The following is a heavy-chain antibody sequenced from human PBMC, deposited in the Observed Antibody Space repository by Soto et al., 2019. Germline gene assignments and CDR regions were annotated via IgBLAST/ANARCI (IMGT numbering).Heavy chain of an antibody. D-gene: IGHD3-3*01. V-gene: IGHV1-46*01. Sequence: QVQLVQSGAEVKKPGASVKVSCKASGYTFTSYYMHWVRQAPGQGLEWMGIINPSGGSTSYAQKFQGRVTMTRDTSTCKVYMELSSLRSEDTAVYYCARARRIFGEPSYRFDPWGQGTLVTVSS. CDR2: INPSGGST. CDR3: ARARRIFGEPSYRFDP. CDR1: GYTFTSYY. J-gene: IGHJ5*02.